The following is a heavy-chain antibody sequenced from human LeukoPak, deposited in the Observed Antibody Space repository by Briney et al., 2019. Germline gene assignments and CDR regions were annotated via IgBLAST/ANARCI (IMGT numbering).Heavy chain of an antibody. CDR1: GYTFTSYD. D-gene: IGHD3-16*02. V-gene: IGHV1-8*01. J-gene: IGHJ4*02. CDR3: ARFWGSYRSFDY. Sequence: ASVKVSCKASGYTFTSYDINWVRQATGQGLEWMGWMNPNSGNTGYAQKFQGRVTMTRNTSISTAYMELSSLRSEDTAVYYCARFWGSYRSFDYWGQGTLVTVSS. CDR2: MNPNSGNT.